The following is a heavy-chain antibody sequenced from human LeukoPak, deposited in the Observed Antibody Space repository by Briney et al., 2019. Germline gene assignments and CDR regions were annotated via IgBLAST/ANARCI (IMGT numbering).Heavy chain of an antibody. J-gene: IGHJ5*02. D-gene: IGHD2-2*02. CDR3: ARGNGWVCSSTSCYKWFDP. Sequence: PSETLSLTCTVSGGSISSYYWSWIRQPPGKGLEWIGYISYSGSTNYNPSLKSRVTISVDTSKNQFSLKLSSVTAADTAVYYCARGNGWVCSSTSCYKWFDPWCQGTLVTVSS. CDR1: GGSISSYY. V-gene: IGHV4-59*01. CDR2: ISYSGST.